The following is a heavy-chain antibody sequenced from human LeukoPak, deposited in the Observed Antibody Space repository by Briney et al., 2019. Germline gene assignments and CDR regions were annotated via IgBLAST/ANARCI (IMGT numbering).Heavy chain of an antibody. V-gene: IGHV1-69*13. Sequence: SVKVSCKASGYTFTSYYMHWVRQAPGQGLEWMGGIIPIFGTANYAQKFQGRVTITADESTSTAYMELSSLRSEDTAVYYCARPNYDFWSGYPGLMDVWGKGTTVTVSS. J-gene: IGHJ6*03. CDR2: IIPIFGTA. CDR3: ARPNYDFWSGYPGLMDV. D-gene: IGHD3-3*01. CDR1: GYTFTSYY.